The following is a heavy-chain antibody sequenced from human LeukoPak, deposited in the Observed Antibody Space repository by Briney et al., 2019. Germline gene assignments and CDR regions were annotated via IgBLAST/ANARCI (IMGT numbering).Heavy chain of an antibody. CDR2: IKPDGSKK. CDR3: ATRAGYFDY. D-gene: IGHD6-19*01. Sequence: GGSLRLSCAASGFTFSSYSMTWVRQAPGKGLEWVANIKPDGSKKYYVDSVKGRFTISRDNAKNSLYLQMNSLRAEDTAVYYCATRAGYFDYWGQGTLVTVSS. CDR1: GFTFSSYS. J-gene: IGHJ4*02. V-gene: IGHV3-7*02.